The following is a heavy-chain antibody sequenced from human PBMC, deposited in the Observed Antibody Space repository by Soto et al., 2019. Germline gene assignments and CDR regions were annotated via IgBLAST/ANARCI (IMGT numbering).Heavy chain of an antibody. CDR1: GFTFSSYW. CDR3: ARGPLDYYNSRGYPYY. D-gene: IGHD3-22*01. Sequence: GGSLRLSCAASGFTFSSYWMHWVRQAPGKGLVWVSRINSDGSSTSYADSVKGRFTISRDNAKNTLYLQMNSLRAEDTAVYYCARGPLDYYNSRGYPYYWDQETLFTVSS. CDR2: INSDGSST. V-gene: IGHV3-74*01. J-gene: IGHJ4*02.